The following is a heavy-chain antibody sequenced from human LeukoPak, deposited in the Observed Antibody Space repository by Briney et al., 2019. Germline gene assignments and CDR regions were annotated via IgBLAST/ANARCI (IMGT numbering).Heavy chain of an antibody. CDR2: IYTSGST. CDR3: AREFDYAVNSLDY. Sequence: SQTLSLTCTVSGGSISSGSYYWSWIRQPAGKGLEWIGRIYTSGSTHYNPSLKSRVTISVDTSKNQFSLKLSSVTAADTAVYYCAREFDYAVNSLDYWGQGTLVTVSS. CDR1: GGSISSGSYY. D-gene: IGHD4-17*01. J-gene: IGHJ4*02. V-gene: IGHV4-61*02.